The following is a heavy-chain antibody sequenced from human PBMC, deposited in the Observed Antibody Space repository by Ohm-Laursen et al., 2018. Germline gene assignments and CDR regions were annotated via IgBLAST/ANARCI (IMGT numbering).Heavy chain of an antibody. J-gene: IGHJ6*02. D-gene: IGHD2-21*02. Sequence: SLRLSCAASGFTFSSYSMNWVRQAPGKGLEWVSYISSSSSTIYYADSVKGRFSISRDNAKNSLYLQMNSLRVEDTAAYYCASFLLTYYYYTIGVWGQGTTVTVSS. V-gene: IGHV3-48*04. CDR2: ISSSSSTI. CDR1: GFTFSSYS. CDR3: ASFLLTYYYYTIGV.